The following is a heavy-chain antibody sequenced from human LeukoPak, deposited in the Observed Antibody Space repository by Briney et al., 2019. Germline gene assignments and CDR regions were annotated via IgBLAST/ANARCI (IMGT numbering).Heavy chain of an antibody. CDR1: GYTFTGYY. Sequence: ASVKVSCKASGYTFTGYYMHWVRQAPGQGLEWMGWINPNSGGTSYAQKFQGRVTMTRDTSISIAYMELSRLRSDDTAVYYCARGGTDMVRDAFDIWGQGTMVTVSS. J-gene: IGHJ3*02. V-gene: IGHV1-2*02. D-gene: IGHD3-10*01. CDR2: INPNSGGT. CDR3: ARGGTDMVRDAFDI.